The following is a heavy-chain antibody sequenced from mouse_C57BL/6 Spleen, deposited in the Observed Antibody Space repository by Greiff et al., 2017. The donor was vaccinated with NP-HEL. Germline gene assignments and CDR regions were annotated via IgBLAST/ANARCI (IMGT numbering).Heavy chain of an antibody. J-gene: IGHJ3*01. CDR3: AGGDYGSSWFAY. Sequence: QVQLKESGPELVKPGASVKISCKASGYAFSSSWMNWVKQRPGKGLEWIGRIYPGDGDTNYNGKFKGKATLTADKSSSTAYMQLSSLTSEDSAVYFCAGGDYGSSWFAYWGQGTLVTVSA. CDR1: GYAFSSSW. CDR2: IYPGDGDT. V-gene: IGHV1-82*01. D-gene: IGHD1-1*01.